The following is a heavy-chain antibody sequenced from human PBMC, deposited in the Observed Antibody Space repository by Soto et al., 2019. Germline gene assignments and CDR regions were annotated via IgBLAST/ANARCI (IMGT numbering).Heavy chain of an antibody. CDR1: GYTFTSYA. J-gene: IGHJ6*03. V-gene: IGHV1-3*01. CDR2: INAGNGNT. Sequence: ASVKVSCKASGYTFTSYAMHWVRQAPGQRLEWMGWINAGNGNTKYSQKFQGRVTITRDTSASTAYMELSSLRSEDTAVYYCASGCSSTSCYLADYYYMDVWGKGNTVTVSS. D-gene: IGHD2-2*01. CDR3: ASGCSSTSCYLADYYYMDV.